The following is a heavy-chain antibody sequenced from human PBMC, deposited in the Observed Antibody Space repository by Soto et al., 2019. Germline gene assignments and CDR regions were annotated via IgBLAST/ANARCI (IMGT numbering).Heavy chain of an antibody. V-gene: IGHV4-34*01. J-gene: IGHJ5*02. CDR3: ARGQVAAAAKGGFDP. CDR1: GGSFSGYY. D-gene: IGHD6-13*01. CDR2: INHSGST. Sequence: QVQLQQWGAGLLKPSETLSLTCAVSGGSFSGYYWSWIRQPQGTGLEWIGEINHSGSTNYNPSLKSRVTISVDTSKNQFSLKLSSVTAADTAVYYCARGQVAAAAKGGFDPWGHGTLVTVSS.